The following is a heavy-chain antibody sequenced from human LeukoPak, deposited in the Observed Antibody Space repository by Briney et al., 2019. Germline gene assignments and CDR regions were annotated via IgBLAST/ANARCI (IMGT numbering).Heavy chain of an antibody. V-gene: IGHV4-59*08. J-gene: IGHJ5*02. CDR2: IYYSGST. CDR1: GGSISSYY. Sequence: SETLSLTCTVSGGSISSYYWSWIRQPPGKGLEWIGYIYYSGSTNYNPSLKSRVAISVDTSKNQFSLKLGSVTAADTAVYYCARQTLLWFGERRSGFDPWGQGTLVTVSS. D-gene: IGHD3-10*01. CDR3: ARQTLLWFGERRSGFDP.